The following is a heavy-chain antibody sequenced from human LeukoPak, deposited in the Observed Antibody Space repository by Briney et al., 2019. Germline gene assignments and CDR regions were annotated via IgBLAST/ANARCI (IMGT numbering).Heavy chain of an antibody. CDR1: GYTFTSYG. Sequence: ASVKVSCKASGYTFTSYGISWVRQAPGQGLEWMGWISAYNGNTNYAQKLQGRVTMTTDTSTSTAYMELRSLRSDDTAVYYCARLNPRTYYDFWSGGGFDYWGQGTLVTVSS. J-gene: IGHJ4*02. D-gene: IGHD3-3*01. CDR2: ISAYNGNT. V-gene: IGHV1-18*01. CDR3: ARLNPRTYYDFWSGGGFDY.